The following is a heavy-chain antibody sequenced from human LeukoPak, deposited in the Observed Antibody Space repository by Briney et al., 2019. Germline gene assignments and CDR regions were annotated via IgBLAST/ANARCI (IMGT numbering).Heavy chain of an antibody. V-gene: IGHV1-18*01. CDR3: ARDLGQWLVQGVYFDY. CDR1: GGTFSSYA. D-gene: IGHD6-19*01. Sequence: ASVKVSCKASGGTFSSYAISWVRQAPGQGLEWMGWISAYNGNTNYAQKLQGRVTMTTDTSTSTAYMELRSLRSDDTAVYYCARDLGQWLVQGVYFDYWGQGTLVTVSS. CDR2: ISAYNGNT. J-gene: IGHJ4*02.